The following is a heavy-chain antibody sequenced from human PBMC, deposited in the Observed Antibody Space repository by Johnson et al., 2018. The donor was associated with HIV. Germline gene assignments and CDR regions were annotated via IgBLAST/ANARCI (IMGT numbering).Heavy chain of an antibody. Sequence: QVQLVESGGGVVQPGGSLRLSCAASGFTFSSYGMHWVLQAPGKGLEWVAFIRYDGSNKYYADSVKGRFTISRDNSKNSVDLQMNSLRAEDTAVYYCARALADGWFSYDVFDIWGQGTMVTVSS. D-gene: IGHD3-10*01. CDR3: ARALADGWFSYDVFDI. J-gene: IGHJ3*02. CDR1: GFTFSSYG. V-gene: IGHV3-30*02. CDR2: IRYDGSNK.